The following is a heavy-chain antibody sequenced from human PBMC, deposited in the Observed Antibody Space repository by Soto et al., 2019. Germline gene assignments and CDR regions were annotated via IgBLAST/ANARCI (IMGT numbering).Heavy chain of an antibody. V-gene: IGHV3-11*01. CDR1: GFTFSDYY. Sequence: AAGSLRLSCAASGFTFSDYYMSWIRQAPGKGLQWVSYITRSAFTIYYADSVKGRFTISRDNAKNSLYLQMHSLRAEDTAVYYCARVPYGSDLHYFDYWGQGTLVTVSS. D-gene: IGHD3-10*01. CDR2: ITRSAFTI. J-gene: IGHJ4*02. CDR3: ARVPYGSDLHYFDY.